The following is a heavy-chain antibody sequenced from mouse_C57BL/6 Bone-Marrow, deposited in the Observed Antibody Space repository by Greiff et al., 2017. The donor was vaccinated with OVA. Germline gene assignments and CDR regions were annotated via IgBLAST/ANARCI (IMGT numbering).Heavy chain of an antibody. D-gene: IGHD4-1*01. CDR2: IYPGSGST. J-gene: IGHJ2*01. CDR3: ARRELTVTFDY. Sequence: QVQLQQPGAELVKPGASVKMSCKASGYTFTSYWITWVKQRPGQGLEWIGDIYPGSGSTNYNEKFKSKATLTVDTPSSTAYMQLSSLTSEDSAVYYCARRELTVTFDYWGQGTTLTVSS. CDR1: GYTFTSYW. V-gene: IGHV1-55*01.